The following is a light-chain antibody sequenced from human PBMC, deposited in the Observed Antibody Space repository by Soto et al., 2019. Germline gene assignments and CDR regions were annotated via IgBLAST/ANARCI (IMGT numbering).Light chain of an antibody. Sequence: QSALTQPASVSGSAGQSITISCSGTMRDVGAYNLVSWYQQHPGTAPKLIIYEVRNRPSDISSRFSGSRSGNTASLTISGLQPEDEGDYYCSSYTSSSTYVFGTGTKLTVL. J-gene: IGLJ1*01. CDR2: EVR. V-gene: IGLV2-14*01. CDR3: SSYTSSSTYV. CDR1: MRDVGAYNL.